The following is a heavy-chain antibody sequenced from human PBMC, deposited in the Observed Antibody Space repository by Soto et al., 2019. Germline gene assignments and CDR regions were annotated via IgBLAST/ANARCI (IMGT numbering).Heavy chain of an antibody. CDR1: GFTVSSNY. V-gene: IGHV3-23*01. CDR3: ASRSSGWYFDY. Sequence: GGSLRLSCAASGFTVSSNYMSWVRQAPGKGLEWVSAISGSGGSTYYADSVKGRFTISRDNSKNTLYLQMNSLRAEDTAVYYCASRSSGWYFDYWGQGTLVTVSS. CDR2: ISGSGGST. D-gene: IGHD6-19*01. J-gene: IGHJ4*02.